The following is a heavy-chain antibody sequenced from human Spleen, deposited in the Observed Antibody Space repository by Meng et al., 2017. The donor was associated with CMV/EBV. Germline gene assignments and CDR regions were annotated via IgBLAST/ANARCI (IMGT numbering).Heavy chain of an antibody. J-gene: IGHJ4*02. CDR1: GYTFTTYD. CDR2: MNPNSGDT. CDR3: ARGPIDSVSN. Sequence: ASVKVSCKASGYTFTTYDINWVRQATGQGLEWMGWMNPNSGDTGYAQKFQGRVTMTRNTSISTAYTDLSSLRSDDTAVYYCARGPIDSVSNWGQGTLVTVSS. D-gene: IGHD2-15*01. V-gene: IGHV1-8*01.